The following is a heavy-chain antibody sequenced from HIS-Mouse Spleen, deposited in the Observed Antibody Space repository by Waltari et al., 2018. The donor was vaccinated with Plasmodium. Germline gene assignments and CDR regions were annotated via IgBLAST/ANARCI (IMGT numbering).Heavy chain of an antibody. CDR2: IYYSGST. CDR1: GGSISSSSYY. Sequence: QLQLQESGPGLVKPSETLSLTCTVSGGSISSSSYYRGGIRQPPGKGLAWMGSIYYSGSTYYNPSLKSRVTISVETSKNQFSLKLSSVTAADTAVYYCASLPRVEEVTTPFYYYYYGMDVWGQGTTVTVSS. D-gene: IGHD4-4*01. CDR3: ASLPRVEEVTTPFYYYYYGMDV. V-gene: IGHV4-39*01. J-gene: IGHJ6*02.